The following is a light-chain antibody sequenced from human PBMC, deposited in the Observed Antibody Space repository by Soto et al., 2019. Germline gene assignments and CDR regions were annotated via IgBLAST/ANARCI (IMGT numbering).Light chain of an antibody. V-gene: IGKV3-15*01. Sequence: EIVMTQSPATLSVSPGERATLSCRASQSVSSKLAWYQQKPGQAPRLLIYGASTRATGIPARFSGSGSGTEFTLTISSLQSEDLAVYYCQQYGGSPRTFGQGTKVDIK. CDR3: QQYGGSPRT. J-gene: IGKJ1*01. CDR1: QSVSSK. CDR2: GAS.